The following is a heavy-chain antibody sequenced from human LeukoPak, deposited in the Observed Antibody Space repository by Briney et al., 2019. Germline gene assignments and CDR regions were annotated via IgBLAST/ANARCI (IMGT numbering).Heavy chain of an antibody. D-gene: IGHD3-3*01. V-gene: IGHV1-18*01. CDR1: GYTFTSYG. CDR2: ISAYNGNT. J-gene: IGHJ5*02. Sequence: GASVKVSCKASGYTFTSYGISWVRQAPGQGLEWMGWISAYNGNTNYAQKLQGRVAMTTDTSSSTAYMELRRLRSDDTAVYYCAREGREYYDFWSGSNWFDPWGQGTLVTVSS. CDR3: AREGREYYDFWSGSNWFDP.